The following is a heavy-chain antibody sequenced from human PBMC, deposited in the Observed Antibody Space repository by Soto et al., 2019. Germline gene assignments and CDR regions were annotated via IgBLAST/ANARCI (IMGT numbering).Heavy chain of an antibody. CDR1: GDSVSSNSAA. CDR3: ERGPIVVVSASIGDYYYGMDV. D-gene: IGHD2-2*01. J-gene: IGHJ6*02. CDR2: TYYRSKWYN. V-gene: IGHV6-1*01. Sequence: SQTLSLTCAISGDSVSSNSAAWNWIRQSPSRGLEWLGRTYYRSKWYNDYAVSVKSRITINPDTSKNQFSLQLNSVTPEDTAVYYCERGPIVVVSASIGDYYYGMDVWGQGITVTVS.